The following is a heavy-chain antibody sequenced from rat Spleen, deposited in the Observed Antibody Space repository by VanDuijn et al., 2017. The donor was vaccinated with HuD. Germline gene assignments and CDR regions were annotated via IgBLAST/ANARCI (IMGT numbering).Heavy chain of an antibody. V-gene: IGHV5-46*01. CDR2: ITNASGGT. Sequence: EVQLVESGGGLVQPGRSMKLSCVASGFTFSSFPMAWVRQAPTKGLEWVASITNASGGTHYADSVKGRFTVSRDNAESTLFLQMNSLRSEDTATYYCTRPYLDYPGPHYFNYWGQGVMVTVSS. J-gene: IGHJ2*01. CDR3: TRPYLDYPGPHYFNY. CDR1: GFTFSSFP. D-gene: IGHD1-4*01.